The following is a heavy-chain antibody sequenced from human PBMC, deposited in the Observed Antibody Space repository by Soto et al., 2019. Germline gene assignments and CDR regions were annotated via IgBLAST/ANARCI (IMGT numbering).Heavy chain of an antibody. D-gene: IGHD2-15*01. CDR3: VRTSLVVAAATREDY. CDR2: INSDGSST. V-gene: IGHV3-74*01. CDR1: GFTFSSYW. J-gene: IGHJ4*02. Sequence: EVQLVESGGGLVQPGGSLRLSCAASGFTFSSYWMHWVRQAPGKGLVWVSRINSDGSSTSYADSVKGRFTISRDNAKNTLYLEMNSPSAEDPAVYYCVRTSLVVAAATREDYWGQGTLVTVSS.